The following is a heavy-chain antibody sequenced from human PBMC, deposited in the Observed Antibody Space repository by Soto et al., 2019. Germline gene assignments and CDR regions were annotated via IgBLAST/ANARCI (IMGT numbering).Heavy chain of an antibody. CDR3: VGYSGYDGEIDY. CDR2: IYYSGST. Sequence: QVQLQESGPGLVKPSQTLSLTCTVSGGSISSGDYYWSWIRQPPGKGLEWIGYIYYSGSTYYNPSRKSRVTISVDTSKNQFSLKLSSVTAADTAVYYCVGYSGYDGEIDYWGQGTLVTVSS. J-gene: IGHJ4*02. V-gene: IGHV4-30-4*01. D-gene: IGHD5-12*01. CDR1: GGSISSGDYY.